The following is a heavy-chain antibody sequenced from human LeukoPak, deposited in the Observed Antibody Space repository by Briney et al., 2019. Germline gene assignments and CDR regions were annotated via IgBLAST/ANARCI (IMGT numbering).Heavy chain of an antibody. J-gene: IGHJ3*02. V-gene: IGHV3-30*04. CDR1: GFTFSTYA. D-gene: IGHD5-18*01. Sequence: GWSLRLSCAASGFTFSTYAMHWVRQAPGKGLEWVAVISYDGSSKYYADSVKGRFTISRDNSKNTLYLQMNSLRAEDTDVYYCARARSSYGYGDAFDIWGQGTMVTVSS. CDR2: ISYDGSSK. CDR3: ARARSSYGYGDAFDI.